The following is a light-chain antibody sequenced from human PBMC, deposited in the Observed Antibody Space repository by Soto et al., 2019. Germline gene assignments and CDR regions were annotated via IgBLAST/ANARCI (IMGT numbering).Light chain of an antibody. V-gene: IGKV1-27*01. J-gene: IGKJ4*01. CDR3: QKYNRAPLP. CDR1: LPISNS. CDR2: AAS. Sequence: DIQMTQSPSSLSASVGDRVTITCRASLPISNSLACYQQHPGKIPNLLIYAASTLQAGFPSRFSGSGSGTDFTLPISSLQHEDVAAYYCQKYNRAPLPFGGGTKVEIK.